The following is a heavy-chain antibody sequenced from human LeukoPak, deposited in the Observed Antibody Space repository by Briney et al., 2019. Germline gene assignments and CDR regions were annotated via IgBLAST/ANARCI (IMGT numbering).Heavy chain of an antibody. CDR2: IDHSGST. Sequence: SETLSLTCAVYGGSVSAYYWNWIRQPPGKGLEWIGEIDHSGSTNYNPSLKSRLTISVDTSKNQFSLKLSSVTAADTAVYYCARLTIAAQGFDYWGQGTLVTVSS. J-gene: IGHJ4*02. CDR1: GGSVSAYY. D-gene: IGHD6-6*01. V-gene: IGHV4-34*01. CDR3: ARLTIAAQGFDY.